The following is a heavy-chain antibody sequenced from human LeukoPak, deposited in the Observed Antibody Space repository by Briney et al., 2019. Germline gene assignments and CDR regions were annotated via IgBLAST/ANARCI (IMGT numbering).Heavy chain of an antibody. V-gene: IGHV4-61*02. J-gene: IGHJ3*02. CDR1: GGSISSGSYY. D-gene: IGHD3-22*01. CDR3: ARGYYDSSGSDAFDI. Sequence: SETLSLTCTVSGGSISSGSYYWSWIRQPAGKGLEWIGRIYTSGSTNYNPSLKSRVTMSVDTSKNQFSLKLSSVTAADTAVYYCARGYYDSSGSDAFDIWGQGTMVTVSS. CDR2: IYTSGST.